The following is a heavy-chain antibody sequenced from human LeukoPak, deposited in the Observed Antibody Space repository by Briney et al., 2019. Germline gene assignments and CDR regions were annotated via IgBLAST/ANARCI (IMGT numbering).Heavy chain of an antibody. D-gene: IGHD5-24*01. Sequence: ASVKVSCKASGYTVTSYYMHWVRQAPGQGLEWMGIINPSGGSTSYAQKFQGRVTMTRDMSTSTVYMELSSLRSEDTAVYYCASFSSKGMATSDGDFDYWGQGTLVTVSS. V-gene: IGHV1-46*01. CDR3: ASFSSKGMATSDGDFDY. CDR1: GYTVTSYY. CDR2: INPSGGST. J-gene: IGHJ4*02.